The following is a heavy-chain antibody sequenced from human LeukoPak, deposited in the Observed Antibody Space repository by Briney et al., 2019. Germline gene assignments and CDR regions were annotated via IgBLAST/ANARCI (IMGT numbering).Heavy chain of an antibody. CDR2: INHSGST. D-gene: IGHD5-12*01. V-gene: IGHV4-34*01. CDR1: GGSFSGYY. CDR3: ARGVATKVGYYYGMDV. Sequence: SETLSLTCAVYGGSFSGYYWSWIRQPPGKGLEWIGEINHSGSTNYNPSLKSRVTISVDTSKNQFSLKLSPVTAPDTAVYYCARGVATKVGYYYGMDVWGQGTTVTVSS. J-gene: IGHJ6*02.